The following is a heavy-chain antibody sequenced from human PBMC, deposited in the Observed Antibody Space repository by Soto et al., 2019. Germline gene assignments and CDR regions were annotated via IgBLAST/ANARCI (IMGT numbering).Heavy chain of an antibody. D-gene: IGHD4-17*01. CDR2: FDPEDGET. Sequence: ASVKVSCKVSGYTLTELSMHWVRQAPGKGLEWMGGFDPEDGETIYAQKFQGGVTMTEDTSTDTAYMELSSLRSEDTAVYYCATDRGDYVSFDYWGQGTLVTVSS. V-gene: IGHV1-24*01. J-gene: IGHJ4*02. CDR1: GYTLTELS. CDR3: ATDRGDYVSFDY.